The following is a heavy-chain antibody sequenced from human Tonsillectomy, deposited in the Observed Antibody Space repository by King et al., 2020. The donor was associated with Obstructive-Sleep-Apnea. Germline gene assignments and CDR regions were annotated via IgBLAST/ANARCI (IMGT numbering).Heavy chain of an antibody. CDR1: GFTFSNYA. CDR3: ARDTKIRGGYYGGDEYFQH. Sequence: VQLVESGGGVVQPGRSLRLSCAASGFTFSNYAMHWVRQAPGKGLEWVTVISYDGSNKYYADSVKGRFTISRDNSKNTLYLYMNRLRADDAAVYYCARDTKIRGGYYGGDEYFQHWARAPWSPSPQ. D-gene: IGHD3-22*01. CDR2: ISYDGSNK. V-gene: IGHV3-30*04. J-gene: IGHJ1*01.